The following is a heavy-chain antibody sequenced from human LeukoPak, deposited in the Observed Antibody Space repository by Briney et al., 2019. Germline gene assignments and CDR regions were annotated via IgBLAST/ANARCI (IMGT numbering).Heavy chain of an antibody. V-gene: IGHV3-7*01. J-gene: IGHJ4*02. Sequence: QPGGSLRLSCAASGFTFSSYWMSWVRQAPGKGLEWVANIKQDGSEKYYVDSVKGRFTISRDNAKNSLYLQMNSLRAEDTAVYYCARGYYYDSSGYQPQGFDYWGQRTLVTVSS. CDR2: IKQDGSEK. CDR1: GFTFSSYW. D-gene: IGHD3-22*01. CDR3: ARGYYYDSSGYQPQGFDY.